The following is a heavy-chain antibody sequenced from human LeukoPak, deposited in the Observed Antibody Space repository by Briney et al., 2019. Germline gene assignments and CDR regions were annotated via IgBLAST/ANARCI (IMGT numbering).Heavy chain of an antibody. J-gene: IGHJ4*02. D-gene: IGHD3-10*01. CDR3: AKRGNRVSTTFVY. Sequence: GGSLTLLCALPPHLLYPQDNLWLRQAPGKGLEWVSAISGRNGGTYYADSVKGRFTISRDNSKSTLYLQKDSLRAEDTAVYYCAKRGNRVSTTFVYGGQGTLVTVSS. CDR2: ISGRNGGT. V-gene: IGHV3-23*01. CDR1: PHLLYPQD.